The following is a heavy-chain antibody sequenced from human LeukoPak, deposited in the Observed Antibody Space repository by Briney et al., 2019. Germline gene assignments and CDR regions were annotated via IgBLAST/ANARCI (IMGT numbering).Heavy chain of an antibody. V-gene: IGHV1-2*02. Sequence: ASVKVSCKASGYSFTAYYIHWVRQAPGQGLEWMGWIYPNTGGTNYGQTFQGRVTMTRDTSINTVYMELSSLRFDDTAVYYCARDPNRNWFDPLGQGTLVTVSS. CDR2: IYPNTGGT. J-gene: IGHJ5*02. D-gene: IGHD1-14*01. CDR1: GYSFTAYY. CDR3: ARDPNRNWFDP.